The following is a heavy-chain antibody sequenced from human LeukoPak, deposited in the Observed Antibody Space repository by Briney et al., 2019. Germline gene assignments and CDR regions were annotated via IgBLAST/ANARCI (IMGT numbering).Heavy chain of an antibody. CDR2: ISSSSSYI. Sequence: GGSLTLSCAASGFTFSSYSMNWVRQAPGKGLEWVSSISSSSSYIYYADSVKGRFTISRDNAKNSLFLQMNSLRAEDTAVYYCARDLAGGVVITSPIFDYWGQGTLVTVSS. J-gene: IGHJ4*02. V-gene: IGHV3-21*01. CDR3: ARDLAGGVVITSPIFDY. D-gene: IGHD3-22*01. CDR1: GFTFSSYS.